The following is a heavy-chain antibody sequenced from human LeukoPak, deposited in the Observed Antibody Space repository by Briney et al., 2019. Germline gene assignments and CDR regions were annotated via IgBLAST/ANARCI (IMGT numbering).Heavy chain of an antibody. D-gene: IGHD2-2*01. V-gene: IGHV1-18*01. Sequence: ASVKVSCKASGYTFTSYGISWVRQAPEQGLEWMGWISAYNGNTNYAQKLQGRVTMTTDTSTSTAYMELRSLRSDDTAVYYCARDRILYCSSTSCRYYYYYYGMDVWGQGTTVTVSS. CDR2: ISAYNGNT. J-gene: IGHJ6*02. CDR1: GYTFTSYG. CDR3: ARDRILYCSSTSCRYYYYYYGMDV.